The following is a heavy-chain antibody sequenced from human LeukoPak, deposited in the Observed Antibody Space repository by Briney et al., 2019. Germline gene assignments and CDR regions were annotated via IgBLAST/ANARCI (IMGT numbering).Heavy chain of an antibody. CDR2: IYTSGST. D-gene: IGHD5-12*01. Sequence: SQTLSLTCTVSGGSISSGSYYWSWIRQPAGKGLEWIGRIYTSGSTNYNPSLKSRVTISVDTSKNQFSLKLSSVTAADTAVYYCAGVGYRGSYYYYGMDVWGEGRTVTVSS. V-gene: IGHV4-61*02. CDR3: AGVGYRGSYYYYGMDV. J-gene: IGHJ6*04. CDR1: GGSISSGSYY.